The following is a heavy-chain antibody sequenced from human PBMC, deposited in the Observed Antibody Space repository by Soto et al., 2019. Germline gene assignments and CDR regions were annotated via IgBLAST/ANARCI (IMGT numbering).Heavy chain of an antibody. CDR3: AKDSEGDLFGY. Sequence: QVQLVESGGGVVQPGRSLRLSCAASGFTFSSYGMHWVRQAPGKGLEWVAVISYDGSNKYYADSVKGRFTISRDNSKNTLYLQMNSLRAEDTAVYYCAKDSEGDLFGYWGQGTLVTVSS. J-gene: IGHJ4*02. V-gene: IGHV3-30*18. CDR2: ISYDGSNK. CDR1: GFTFSSYG. D-gene: IGHD2-21*02.